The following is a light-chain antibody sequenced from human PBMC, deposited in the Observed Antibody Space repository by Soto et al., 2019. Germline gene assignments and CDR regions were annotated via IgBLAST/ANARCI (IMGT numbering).Light chain of an antibody. CDR3: QQRSVWPLT. J-gene: IGKJ4*01. Sequence: EIVLTQSPATLSLSPGERATLSCRASQSVSSYLAWYQQKPGQAPRLLIYDASTRATGVPGRFSGSGSGTDFSLTISGLEPEDFAIYYCQQRSVWPLTFGGGTKVEIK. CDR2: DAS. V-gene: IGKV3-11*01. CDR1: QSVSSY.